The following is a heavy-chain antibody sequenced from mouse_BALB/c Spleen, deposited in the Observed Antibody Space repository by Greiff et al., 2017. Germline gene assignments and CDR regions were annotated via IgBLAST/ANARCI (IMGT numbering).Heavy chain of an antibody. Sequence: DVKLVESGGDLVKPGGSLKLSCAASGFTFSSYGMSWVRQTPDKRLEWVATISSGGSYTYYPDSVKGRFTISRDNAKNTLYLQMSSLKSEDTAMYYCARHSYYFDYWGQGTTLTVSS. CDR2: ISSGGSYT. J-gene: IGHJ2*01. CDR3: ARHSYYFDY. V-gene: IGHV5-6*02. CDR1: GFTFSSYG.